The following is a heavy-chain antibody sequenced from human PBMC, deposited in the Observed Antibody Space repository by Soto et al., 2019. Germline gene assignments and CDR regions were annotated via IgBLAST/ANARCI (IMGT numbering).Heavy chain of an antibody. CDR1: GGSISSYY. D-gene: IGHD4-17*01. CDR2: GSYSGTT. CDR3: ARGATVTQYDY. J-gene: IGHJ4*02. Sequence: PSETLSLTCTVSGGSISSYYWSWIRQPPGKGLEWIGFGSYSGTTNYKPSLKSRVTISVDTSRSQISLMVSSLTAADTAVYYCARGATVTQYDYWGQGTLVTVSS. V-gene: IGHV4-59*01.